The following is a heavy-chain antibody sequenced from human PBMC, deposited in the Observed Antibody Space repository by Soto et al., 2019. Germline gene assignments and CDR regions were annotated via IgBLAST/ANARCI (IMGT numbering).Heavy chain of an antibody. D-gene: IGHD3-10*01. CDR3: ARDKGWFGAYGMDV. CDR1: GGSISSYY. J-gene: IGHJ6*02. CDR2: IYYSGST. V-gene: IGHV4-59*01. Sequence: PSETLSLPCTVSGGSISSYYWSWIRQPPGKGLEWIGYIYYSGSTNYNPSLKSRVSISVDTSKNQFSLKLNSVTAADTAVYYCARDKGWFGAYGMDVWGQGTTVTVSS.